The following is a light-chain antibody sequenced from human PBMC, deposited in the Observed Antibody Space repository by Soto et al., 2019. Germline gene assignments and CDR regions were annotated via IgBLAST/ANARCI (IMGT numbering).Light chain of an antibody. CDR1: QTISSW. Sequence: DIQMTQSPSTLSGSVGDRVTITCRASQTISSWLAWYQQKPGKAPKLLIYKASTLKSGVPSRFSASGSWTVFPLTISSLQPDDFATEYHQRHHSYSAALAQGTKLDVK. J-gene: IGKJ1*01. V-gene: IGKV1-5*03. CDR3: QRHHSYSAA. CDR2: KAS.